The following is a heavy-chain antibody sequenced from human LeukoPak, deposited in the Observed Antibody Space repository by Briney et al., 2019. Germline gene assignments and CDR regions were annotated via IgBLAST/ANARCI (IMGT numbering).Heavy chain of an antibody. CDR2: ISSSSSYI. V-gene: IGHV3-21*01. Sequence: PGGSLRLSCAASGFTFSSYSMNWVRQAPGKGLEWVSSISSSSSYIYYADSVKGRFTISRDNAKNSLYLQMNSLRAEDTAVYYCASWESSYFDYWGQGTLVTVSS. CDR1: GFTFSSYS. J-gene: IGHJ4*02. CDR3: ASWESSYFDY. D-gene: IGHD1-26*01.